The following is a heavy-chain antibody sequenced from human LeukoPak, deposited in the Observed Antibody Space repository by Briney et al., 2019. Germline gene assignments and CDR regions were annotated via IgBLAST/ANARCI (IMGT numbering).Heavy chain of an antibody. CDR1: GYTFTGYY. CDR2: INPNSGGT. CDR3: ARDWGYCSGGSCYPDDY. V-gene: IGHV1-2*02. J-gene: IGHJ4*02. D-gene: IGHD2-15*01. Sequence: ASVKVSCKASGYTFTGYYMHWVRQAPGQGLEWMGWINPNSGGTNYAQKFQGRVTMTRDTSISTAYTELSRLRSDDTAVYYCARDWGYCSGGSCYPDDYWGQGTLVTVSS.